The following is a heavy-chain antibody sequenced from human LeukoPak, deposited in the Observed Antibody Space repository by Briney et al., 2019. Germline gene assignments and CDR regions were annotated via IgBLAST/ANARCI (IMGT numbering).Heavy chain of an antibody. V-gene: IGHV3-43*02. D-gene: IGHD3-22*01. CDR1: GFTFSSYA. Sequence: GGSLRLSCAASGFTFSSYAMSWVRQAPGKGLEWVSLISGDGGSTYYADSVKGRFTISRDNSKNSLYLQMNSLRTEDTALYYCAKDPYYYDSSGGFDYWGQGTLVTVSS. J-gene: IGHJ4*02. CDR3: AKDPYYYDSSGGFDY. CDR2: ISGDGGST.